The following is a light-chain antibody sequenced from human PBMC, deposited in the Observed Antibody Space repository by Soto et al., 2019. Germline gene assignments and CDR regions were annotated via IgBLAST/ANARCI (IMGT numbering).Light chain of an antibody. CDR1: QTISSW. Sequence: DIQMTQSPSTLSGSVGDRVTLPCRASQTISSWLAWYQQKPGKDPKILIYKASTLKSGVPSRFSGSGAGTEFTLTISSLQPDDFATYYCQHYNSYSEAFGQGTKVDIK. CDR3: QHYNSYSEA. V-gene: IGKV1-5*03. J-gene: IGKJ1*01. CDR2: KAS.